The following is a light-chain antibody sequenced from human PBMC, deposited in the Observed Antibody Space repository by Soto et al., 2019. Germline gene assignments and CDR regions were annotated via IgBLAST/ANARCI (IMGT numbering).Light chain of an antibody. CDR2: AAS. CDR1: QSVRHY. J-gene: IGKJ5*01. CDR3: QQRSNWLIT. Sequence: EIVLTQSPATLSLSPGESATLSCRASQSVRHYLAWYPQKPGQAPRLLIYAASNRATGIPARFSGSGSGTDFTLTSSSLEPEDFAVYYCQQRSNWLITFGQGTRLEIK. V-gene: IGKV3-11*01.